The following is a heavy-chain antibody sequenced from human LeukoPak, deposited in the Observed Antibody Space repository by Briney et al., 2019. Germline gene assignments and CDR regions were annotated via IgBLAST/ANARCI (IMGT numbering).Heavy chain of an antibody. V-gene: IGHV3-66*02. CDR1: GFTFISNY. D-gene: IGHD1-26*01. CDR3: ARASGSFAGYFDF. CDR2: IYSGGRT. J-gene: IGHJ4*02. Sequence: GGSLRLSYAASGFTFISNYMYWVRQTPGKGLECISVIYSGGRTYYAVSVKGRFTISRDNSKNMLFLQMNSLRTEDTALYYCARASGSFAGYFDFWGQGTLVTVSS.